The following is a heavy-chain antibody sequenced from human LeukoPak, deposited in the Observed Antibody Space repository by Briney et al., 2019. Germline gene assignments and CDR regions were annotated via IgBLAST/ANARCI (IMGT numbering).Heavy chain of an antibody. Sequence: GTSLRLSCAASGFTFSSHNMHWVRQAPGKGLEWVALISNDGINKYYADSVKGRFTISRENAKNSLYLHMNSLRAGDTAVYYCARVIVGALDYWGQGTLVTVSS. V-gene: IGHV3-30*14. CDR3: ARVIVGALDY. D-gene: IGHD1-26*01. CDR1: GFTFSSHN. CDR2: ISNDGINK. J-gene: IGHJ4*02.